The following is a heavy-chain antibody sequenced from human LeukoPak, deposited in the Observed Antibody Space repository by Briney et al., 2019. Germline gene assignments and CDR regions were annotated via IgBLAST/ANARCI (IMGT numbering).Heavy chain of an antibody. D-gene: IGHD4-11*01. Sequence: PSETLSLTCTVSGGSISSYYRSWIRQPPGKGLEWIGYIPYSGYTNYNPSLKRRVPISVDTSKNKSSLRLSSVTAADTAVYYCARHAYSNPRLDYWGQGTLVTVSS. CDR1: GGSISSYY. V-gene: IGHV4-59*08. J-gene: IGHJ4*02. CDR2: IPYSGYT. CDR3: ARHAYSNPRLDY.